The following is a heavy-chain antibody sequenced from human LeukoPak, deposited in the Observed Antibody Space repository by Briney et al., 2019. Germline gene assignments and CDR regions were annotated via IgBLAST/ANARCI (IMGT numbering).Heavy chain of an antibody. CDR1: GFTFNNAW. CDR3: TTDCSSTSCYGWVAFDV. V-gene: IGHV3-15*01. J-gene: IGHJ3*01. D-gene: IGHD2-2*01. Sequence: GGSLRLSCAASGFTFNNAWMNWVRQAPGKGLEWVGRIKSKTDGETTDYVAPVKDRFTISRDDSKNTLYLQMNSLKTEDTAMYYCTTDCSSTSCYGWVAFDVWGQGTMVTVSS. CDR2: IKSKTDGETT.